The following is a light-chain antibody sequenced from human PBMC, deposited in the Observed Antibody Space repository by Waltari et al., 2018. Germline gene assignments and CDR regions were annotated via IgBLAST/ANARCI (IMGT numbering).Light chain of an antibody. Sequence: LSCRASQSVSRALAWYQQKPGQAPRLLIYGASNRATGIPDRFSGSGSGTDFSLTIRRLEPEDFAVYYCQHYVRLPVTFGQGTKVEIK. CDR2: GAS. CDR3: QHYVRLPVT. CDR1: QSVSRA. J-gene: IGKJ1*01. V-gene: IGKV3-20*01.